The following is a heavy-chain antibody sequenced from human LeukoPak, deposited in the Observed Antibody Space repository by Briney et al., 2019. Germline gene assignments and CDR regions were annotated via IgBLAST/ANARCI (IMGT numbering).Heavy chain of an antibody. CDR1: GGSISSYY. CDR3: ARESLLWFGELLKGGYYFDY. V-gene: IGHV4-59*12. CDR2: IYYSGST. J-gene: IGHJ4*02. D-gene: IGHD3-10*01. Sequence: SETLSLTCTVSGGSISSYYWSWIRQPPGKGLEWIGYIYYSGSTNYNPSLKSRVTISVDTSKNQFSLKLSSVTAADTAVYYCARESLLWFGELLKGGYYFDYWGQGTLVTVSS.